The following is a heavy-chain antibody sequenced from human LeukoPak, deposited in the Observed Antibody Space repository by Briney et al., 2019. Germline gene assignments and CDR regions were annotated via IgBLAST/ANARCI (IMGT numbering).Heavy chain of an antibody. J-gene: IGHJ4*02. D-gene: IGHD2/OR15-2a*01. CDR1: GFTFSSYA. V-gene: IGHV3-74*01. CDR3: ARDFLGRGN. Sequence: PGGSLRLSCAASGFTFSSYAMHWVRQAPGKGLVWVSRISTDGSSTSYADSVKGRFTISRDNAKNMLYLQMNSLRAEDTAVYYCARDFLGRGNWGQGTLVTVSP. CDR2: ISTDGSST.